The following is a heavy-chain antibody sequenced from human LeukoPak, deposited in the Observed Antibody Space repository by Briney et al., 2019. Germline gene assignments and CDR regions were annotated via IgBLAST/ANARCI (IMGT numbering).Heavy chain of an antibody. J-gene: IGHJ4*02. V-gene: IGHV4-39*01. D-gene: IGHD4-23*01. CDR3: ASQIGYGGNGEEIDY. Sequence: SSETLSLTCTVSGDSTSSGGYYWSWIRQHPGKGLEWIGYIYYSGSTYYNPSLKSRVTISVDTSKNQFSLKLSSVTAADTAVYYCASQIGYGGNGEEIDYWGQGTLVTVSS. CDR2: IYYSGST. CDR1: GDSTSSGGYY.